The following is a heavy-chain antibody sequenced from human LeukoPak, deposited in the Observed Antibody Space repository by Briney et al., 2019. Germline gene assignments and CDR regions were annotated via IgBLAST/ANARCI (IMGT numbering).Heavy chain of an antibody. CDR2: INPNSGAT. J-gene: IGHJ5*02. CDR1: GYTFTDYY. Sequence: GASVKVSCKASGYTFTDYYLHWVRQAPGQGLEWMGWINPNSGATNYAQKFQGRVTMTRDTSISTAYMALSRLTSDDTAVYYCARGPPEYCSGGSCYSGRNWFDPWGQGTLVTVSS. D-gene: IGHD2-15*01. V-gene: IGHV1-2*02. CDR3: ARGPPEYCSGGSCYSGRNWFDP.